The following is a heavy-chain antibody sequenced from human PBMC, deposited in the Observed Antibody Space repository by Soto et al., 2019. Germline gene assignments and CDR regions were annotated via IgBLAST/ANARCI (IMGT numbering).Heavy chain of an antibody. Sequence: QVQLVQSGAEVRKPGSSVNVSCKAFGGIFSTFIITWVRQAPGQGLEWMGGIIPLFNTSKYAQQFQGRVTMTADESTSTGYMELKSLTSEDTAVYYCARAIRGACYDDPYGMDVWGQGTTVTVSS. CDR3: ARAIRGACYDDPYGMDV. J-gene: IGHJ6*02. V-gene: IGHV1-69*01. CDR1: GGIFSTFI. CDR2: IIPLFNTS. D-gene: IGHD3-16*01.